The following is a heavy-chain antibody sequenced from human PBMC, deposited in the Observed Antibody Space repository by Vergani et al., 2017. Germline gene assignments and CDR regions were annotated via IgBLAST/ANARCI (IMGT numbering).Heavy chain of an antibody. CDR2: IWYDGSNK. Sequence: QVQLVESGGGVVQPGRSLRLSCAASGFTFSSYGMHWVRQAPGKGLEWVAVIWYDGSNKYYADSVKGRFTISRDNSKNTLYLQMNSLRAEDTAVYYCAREGYXDCSSTSCYTLFDYWGQGTLVTVSS. CDR1: GFTFSSYG. D-gene: IGHD2-2*02. V-gene: IGHV3-33*01. J-gene: IGHJ4*02. CDR3: AREGYXDCSSTSCYTLFDY.